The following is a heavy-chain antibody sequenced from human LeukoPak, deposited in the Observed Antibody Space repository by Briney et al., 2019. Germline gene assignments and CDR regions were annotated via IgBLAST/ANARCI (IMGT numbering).Heavy chain of an antibody. V-gene: IGHV4-59*01. CDR3: ARLVGYRSSTRCNSYLNP. J-gene: IGHJ5*02. CDR2: VYYDGTT. CDR1: GASITSYY. D-gene: IGHD2-2*01. Sequence: SETLSLTCTVSGASITSYYWSWIRKPPGKGLEWLASVYYDGTTHYNPSLKSRVTMSVDTSKSQFSLNLTSVIAADTAVYYCARLVGYRSSTRCNSYLNPWGQGTLVTVSS.